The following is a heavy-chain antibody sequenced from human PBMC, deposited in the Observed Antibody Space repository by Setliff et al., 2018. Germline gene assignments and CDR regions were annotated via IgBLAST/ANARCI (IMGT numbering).Heavy chain of an antibody. D-gene: IGHD3-9*01. CDR1: GYTFTSYY. V-gene: IGHV1-46*01. CDR3: ARDRRDYDILSGYYEFTFDY. Sequence: ASVKVSCKASGYTFTSYYMHWVRQAPGQGLEWMGIINPSGGSTSYAQKFQGRVTMTRDTSTSTVYMELSSLRSEDTAVYYCARDRRDYDILSGYYEFTFDYWGQGTLVTVSS. CDR2: INPSGGST. J-gene: IGHJ4*02.